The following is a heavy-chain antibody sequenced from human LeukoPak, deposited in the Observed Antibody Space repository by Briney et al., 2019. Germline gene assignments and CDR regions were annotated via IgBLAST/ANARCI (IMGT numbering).Heavy chain of an antibody. CDR2: IYTSGST. Sequence: SETLSLTCTVSGGSISSYYRSWIRQPAGKGLEWIGRIYTSGSTNYNPSLKSRVTMSVDTSKNQFSLKLSSVTAADTAVYYCARGHSSGWYTNYYYGMDVWGQGTTVTVSS. CDR3: ARGHSSGWYTNYYYGMDV. D-gene: IGHD6-19*01. V-gene: IGHV4-4*07. J-gene: IGHJ6*02. CDR1: GGSISSYY.